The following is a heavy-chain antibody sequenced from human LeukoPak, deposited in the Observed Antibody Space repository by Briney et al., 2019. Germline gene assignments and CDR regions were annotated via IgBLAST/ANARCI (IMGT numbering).Heavy chain of an antibody. CDR3: ASRGYSSGWYEFDY. CDR1: GGSISSYY. Sequence: SETLSLTCTVSGGSISSYYWSWIRQPPGKGLEGIGYIYYSGSTNYNPSLKSRVTISVDTSKSQFSLKLSSVTAADTAVYYCASRGYSSGWYEFDYWGQGTLVTVSS. J-gene: IGHJ4*02. CDR2: IYYSGST. D-gene: IGHD6-19*01. V-gene: IGHV4-59*08.